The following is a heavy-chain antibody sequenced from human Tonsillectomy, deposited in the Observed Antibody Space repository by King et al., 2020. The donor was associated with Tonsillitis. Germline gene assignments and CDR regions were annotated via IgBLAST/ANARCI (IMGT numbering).Heavy chain of an antibody. CDR3: VKSYGGNSNGRDY. J-gene: IGHJ4*02. Sequence: VQLVESGGGVVQPGRSLRLSCAASGFTFISYGMHWVRQAPGKGLEWVAVISYDGSTKYYGDSVKGRFTISRDNSKNTLYVQMNSLRAEETALDYCVKSYGGNSNGRDYWGQGTLVTVSS. CDR2: ISYDGSTK. CDR1: GFTFISYG. D-gene: IGHD4-23*01. V-gene: IGHV3-30*18.